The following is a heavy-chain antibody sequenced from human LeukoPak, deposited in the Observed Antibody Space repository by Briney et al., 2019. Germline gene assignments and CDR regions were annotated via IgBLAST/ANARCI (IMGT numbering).Heavy chain of an antibody. V-gene: IGHV3-21*01. CDR3: ARAHSDIVVVPAGY. Sequence: GGSLRLSCAASGFTFSSYSMNWVRQAPGKGLEWVSSISSSGSYIYYADSVKGRFTISRDNAKNSLYLQMNSLRAEDTAVYYCARAHSDIVVVPAGYWGQGTLVTVSS. CDR1: GFTFSSYS. CDR2: ISSSGSYI. D-gene: IGHD2-2*01. J-gene: IGHJ4*02.